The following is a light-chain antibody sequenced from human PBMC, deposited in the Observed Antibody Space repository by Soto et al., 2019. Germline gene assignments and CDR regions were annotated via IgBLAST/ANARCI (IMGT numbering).Light chain of an antibody. CDR3: SSYTSSNTLPYV. J-gene: IGLJ1*01. V-gene: IGLV2-14*01. Sequence: SVLTQPASVSGSPEQSITISCTGTSSDVGGYNYVSWYQLHPGKAPKVIIYEVSNRPSGVSSRFSGSKSGNTASLTISGLQAEDETDYYCSSYTSSNTLPYVLGTGTKLTVL. CDR1: SSDVGGYNY. CDR2: EVS.